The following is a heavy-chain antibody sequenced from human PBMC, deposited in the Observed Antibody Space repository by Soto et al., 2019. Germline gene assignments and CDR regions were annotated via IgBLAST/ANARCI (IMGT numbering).Heavy chain of an antibody. J-gene: IGHJ4*02. Sequence: GESLKISCAASGFTFSSYAMSWVRQAPGKGLEWVSTLSGSGVSTFYADPVKGRFTISRDNSKNTLYLQMNSLRAEDTAVYYCAKEGIWFGELYPPTFDCWGQGTLVTVSS. CDR3: AKEGIWFGELYPPTFDC. CDR1: GFTFSSYA. CDR2: LSGSGVST. V-gene: IGHV3-23*01. D-gene: IGHD3-10*01.